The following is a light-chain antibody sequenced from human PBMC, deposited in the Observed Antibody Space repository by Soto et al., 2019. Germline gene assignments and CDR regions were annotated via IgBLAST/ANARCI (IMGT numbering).Light chain of an antibody. CDR3: QHYGSSPPYT. Sequence: EIVLTQSPGTLSLSPGQRVSLSCRASQSVSSTYLAWYQQKPGQAPRLLIYGAAYRVTGIPDRFSGSGSGTEFPLTISRLEPEDFAVYYCQHYGSSPPYTFGQGTKLEIK. V-gene: IGKV3-20*01. CDR2: GAA. J-gene: IGKJ2*01. CDR1: QSVSSTY.